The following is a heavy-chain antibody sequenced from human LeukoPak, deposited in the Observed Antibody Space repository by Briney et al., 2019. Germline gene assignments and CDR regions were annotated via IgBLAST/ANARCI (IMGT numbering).Heavy chain of an antibody. J-gene: IGHJ3*02. CDR3: ARDTGSSWYSSAPDAFDI. D-gene: IGHD6-13*01. CDR1: GGSISSGGYY. Sequence: PSETLSLTCTVSGGSISSGGYYWSWIRQHPGKGLEWIGYIYYSGSTYYNPSLKSRVTISVDTSKNQFSLKLNSVTAADTAVYYCARDTGSSWYSSAPDAFDIWGQGTMVTVSS. V-gene: IGHV4-31*03. CDR2: IYYSGST.